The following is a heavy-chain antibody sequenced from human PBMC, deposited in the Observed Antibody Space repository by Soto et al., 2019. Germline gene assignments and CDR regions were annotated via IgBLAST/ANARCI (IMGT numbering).Heavy chain of an antibody. D-gene: IGHD1-1*01. J-gene: IGHJ4*02. CDR2: SSYNGGT. CDR1: ADSSTISNSY. Sequence: SETLSLTCTVSADSSTISNSYWGWLRQPPGKGLQWIGSSSYNGGTFYNPSLKGRVAISVDTSKKQSPLQVTSVTAADTAVYYCARHRIEVVWRGFDFWGQGSPVTVSS. CDR3: ARHRIEVVWRGFDF. V-gene: IGHV4-39*01.